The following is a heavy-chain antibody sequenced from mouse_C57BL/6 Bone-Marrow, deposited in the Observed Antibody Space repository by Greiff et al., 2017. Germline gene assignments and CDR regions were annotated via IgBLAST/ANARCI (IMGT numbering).Heavy chain of an antibody. Sequence: EVQLVESGGDLVKPGGSLKLSCAASGFTFSSYGMSWVRQTPDKRLEWVATISSGGSYTYYPDSVKGRFTISRDNAKNTLYLQMSSLKSEDTAMYYCARRLGDWGQGTLVTVSA. CDR3: ARRLGD. CDR2: ISSGGSYT. CDR1: GFTFSSYG. V-gene: IGHV5-6*01. J-gene: IGHJ3*01. D-gene: IGHD2-2*01.